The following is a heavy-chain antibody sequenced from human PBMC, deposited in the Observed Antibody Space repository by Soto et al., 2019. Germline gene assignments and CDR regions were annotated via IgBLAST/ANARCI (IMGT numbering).Heavy chain of an antibody. CDR3: ARTTTVVTQQAFDI. CDR1: GGTFSSYT. D-gene: IGHD4-17*01. J-gene: IGHJ3*02. CDR2: IIPIIGIA. Sequence: QVQLVQSGAEVKKPGSSVKVSCKASGGTFSSYTISWVRQAPGQGLEWMGRIIPIIGIANYAQKFQGRVTITADKSTSTAYMELSSLRSEDTAVYYCARTTTVVTQQAFDIWGQGTMVTVSS. V-gene: IGHV1-69*02.